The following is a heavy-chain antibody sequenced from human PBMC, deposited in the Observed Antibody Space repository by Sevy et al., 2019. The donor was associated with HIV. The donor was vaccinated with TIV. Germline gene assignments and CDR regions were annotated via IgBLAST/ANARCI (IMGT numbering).Heavy chain of an antibody. J-gene: IGHJ6*02. D-gene: IGHD3-3*01. V-gene: IGHV3-30*02. CDR2: IRYEGSNK. Sequence: GGCLRLSCAASGFTLSSYGMHWVRQAPGKGLEWVAVIRYEGSNKYYADSVKGRFTISRDNSKNTLYLEMTSLSAEDTAVYDCARDRLGITISAEWGGGMDVWGQGTTVTVSS. CDR1: GFTLSSYG. CDR3: ARDRLGITISAEWGGGMDV.